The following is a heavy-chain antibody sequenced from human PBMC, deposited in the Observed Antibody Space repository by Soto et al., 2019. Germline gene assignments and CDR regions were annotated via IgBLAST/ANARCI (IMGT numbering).Heavy chain of an antibody. J-gene: IGHJ5*02. CDR2: ISYDGSNK. V-gene: IGHV3-30-3*01. D-gene: IGHD4-17*01. CDR3: ARDSGDYGYNWFDP. CDR1: GFTFSSYA. Sequence: QVQLVESGGGVVQPGRSLRLSCAASGFTFSSYAMHWVRQAPGKGLEWVAVISYDGSNKYYADSVKGRFTISRDNSKNPLYLQMNSLRAEDTAVYYCARDSGDYGYNWFDPWGQGTLVTVSS.